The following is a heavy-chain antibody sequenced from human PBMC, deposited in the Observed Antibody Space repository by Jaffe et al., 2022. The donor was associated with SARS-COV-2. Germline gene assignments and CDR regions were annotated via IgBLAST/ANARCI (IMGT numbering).Heavy chain of an antibody. CDR3: AKDIRRWGGSTSMFDY. D-gene: IGHD1-26*01. CDR2: ISWDGGST. V-gene: IGHV3-43*01. CDR1: GFTFDDYT. J-gene: IGHJ4*02. Sequence: EVQLVESGGVVVQPGGSLRLSCAASGFTFDDYTMHWVRQAPGKGLEWVSLISWDGGSTYYADSVKGRFTISRDNSKNSLYLQMNSLRTEDTALYYCAKDIRRWGGSTSMFDYWGQGTLVTVSS.